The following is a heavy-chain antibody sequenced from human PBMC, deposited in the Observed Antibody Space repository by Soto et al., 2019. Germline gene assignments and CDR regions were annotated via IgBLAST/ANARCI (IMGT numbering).Heavy chain of an antibody. CDR3: AKARLQVEAATPPDY. CDR1: GFTFSSYA. CDR2: ISGSGGTT. Sequence: EVQLLESGGGLVQPGGSLRLSCAASGFTFSSYAMSWVRQAPGKGLEWVSGISGSGGTTYYADSVRGRFTISRDNTKSTLVLQMNSLRAEDTAVYYCAKARLQVEAATPPDYWGQGTLVTVSS. V-gene: IGHV3-23*01. D-gene: IGHD2-15*01. J-gene: IGHJ4*02.